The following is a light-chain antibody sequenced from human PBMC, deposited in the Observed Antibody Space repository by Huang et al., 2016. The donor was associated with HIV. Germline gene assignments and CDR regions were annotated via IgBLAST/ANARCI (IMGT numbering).Light chain of an antibody. CDR1: QSINSN. J-gene: IGKJ4*01. CDR3: QHYNNWTPLVT. CDR2: GAS. V-gene: IGKV3-15*01. Sequence: EIVMTQSPATLSVSPGERATVSCRASQSINSNLAWYQRKPGQAPRLRIYGASTRATGTPARFRGSGSATEFTLTISSLQSEDFAFYYCQHYNNWTPLVTFGGGTKVEIK.